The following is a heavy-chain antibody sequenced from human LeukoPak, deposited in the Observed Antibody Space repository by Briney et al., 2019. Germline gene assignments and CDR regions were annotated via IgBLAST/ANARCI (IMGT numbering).Heavy chain of an antibody. V-gene: IGHV3-11*04. CDR3: AKEGQWLDLDY. Sequence: GGSLRLSCAASGFTFSDYYMSWIRQAPGKGLEWVSYISSSGSTIYYADSVKGRFTISRDNAKNTLYLQMNSLRAEDTAVYYCAKEGQWLDLDYWGQGTLVTVSS. CDR2: ISSSGSTI. J-gene: IGHJ4*02. CDR1: GFTFSDYY. D-gene: IGHD6-19*01.